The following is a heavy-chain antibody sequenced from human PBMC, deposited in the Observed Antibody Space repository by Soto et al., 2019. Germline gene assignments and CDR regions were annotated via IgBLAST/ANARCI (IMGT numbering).Heavy chain of an antibody. D-gene: IGHD4-4*01. CDR3: ARGMGNSLSDFEY. V-gene: IGHV1-18*01. J-gene: IGHJ4*02. CDR2: ISTYNGDT. Sequence: QVQLVQSGAEVKKPGASVKVSCKASGYTFTSYGISWVRQAPGQGLEWMGWISTYNGDTKYAQRLQGRVTRTTDTATSKAYVELVNLRAEEAAWYYCARGMGNSLSDFEYWGQATLVTVSS. CDR1: GYTFTSYG.